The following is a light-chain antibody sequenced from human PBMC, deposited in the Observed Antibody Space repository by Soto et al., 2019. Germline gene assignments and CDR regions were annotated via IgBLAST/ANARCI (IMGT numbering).Light chain of an antibody. CDR2: DAS. CDR3: QQRST. Sequence: EIVLTQSPPTPSLSPREKAPLSCRASQSVSSYLAWYQQKPGQAPRLLIYDASNRATGIPARFSGSGSGTDFTLTISSLEPEDFAVYYCQQRSTFGQGTRLEIK. CDR1: QSVSSY. V-gene: IGKV3-11*01. J-gene: IGKJ5*01.